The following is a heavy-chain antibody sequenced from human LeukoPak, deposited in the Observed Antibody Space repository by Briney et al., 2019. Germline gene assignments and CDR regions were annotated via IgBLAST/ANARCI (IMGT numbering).Heavy chain of an antibody. CDR1: GGSFSGYY. CDR3: ARIRGYSATYYYHYYMDV. D-gene: IGHD2-21*01. V-gene: IGHV4-34*01. J-gene: IGHJ6*03. CDR2: INHSGST. Sequence: SETLSLTCAVYGGSFSGYYWSWIRQPPGKGLEWIGEINHSGSTNYNPSLKSRVTISVDTSKNQFSLKLSSVTAADTAVYYCARIRGYSATYYYHYYMDVWGKGTTVTVSS.